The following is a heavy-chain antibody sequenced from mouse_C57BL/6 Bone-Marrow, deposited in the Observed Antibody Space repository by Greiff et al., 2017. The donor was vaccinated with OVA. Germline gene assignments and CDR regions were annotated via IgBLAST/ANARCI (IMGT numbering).Heavy chain of an antibody. J-gene: IGHJ4*01. D-gene: IGHD3-2*02. V-gene: IGHV1-76*01. CDR2: IYPGSGNT. Sequence: VQLQQSGAELVRPGASVKLSCKASGYTFTDYYINWVKQRPGQGLEWIARIYPGSGNTYYNEKFKGKATLTAEKSSSTAYMQLSSLTSEDSAVYVCARTAQATLYAMDYWGQGTSVTVSS. CDR1: GYTFTDYY. CDR3: ARTAQATLYAMDY.